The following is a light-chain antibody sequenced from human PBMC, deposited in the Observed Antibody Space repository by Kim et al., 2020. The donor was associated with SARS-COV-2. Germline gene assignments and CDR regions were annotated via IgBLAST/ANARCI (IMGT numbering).Light chain of an antibody. CDR1: SLRSYY. J-gene: IGLJ2*01. CDR3: NSRDSNNNVL. V-gene: IGLV3-19*01. CDR2: GKS. Sequence: VALGQTVRITCQGDSLRSYYATWYQQKPAQAPILVIYGKSNRPSGIPARFSGSSSGNTASFTITGTQAGDEADYYCNSRDSNNNVLFGGGTQLTVL.